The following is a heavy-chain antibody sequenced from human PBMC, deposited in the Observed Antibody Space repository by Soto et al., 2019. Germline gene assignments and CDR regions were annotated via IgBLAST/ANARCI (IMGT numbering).Heavy chain of an antibody. Sequence: LSLTCAVSGGSISSGGYSWSWIRQPPGKGLEWIGYIYHSGSTYYNPSLKSRVTISVDRSKNQFSLKLSSVTAADTAVYYCARVGEYCGGDCSPENDAFDIWGQGTMVTVSS. J-gene: IGHJ3*02. CDR2: IYHSGST. CDR3: ARVGEYCGGDCSPENDAFDI. V-gene: IGHV4-30-2*01. D-gene: IGHD2-21*02. CDR1: GGSISSGGYS.